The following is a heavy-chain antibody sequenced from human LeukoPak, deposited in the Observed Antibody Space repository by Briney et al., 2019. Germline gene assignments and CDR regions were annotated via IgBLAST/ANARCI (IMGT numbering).Heavy chain of an antibody. V-gene: IGHV3-23*01. CDR1: GFTFSSSA. Sequence: GGSLRLSCAASGFTFSSSAMSWVRQAAGKGLEWVSAIGGSGRSTYYADSVKGRFTISRDNSKNTLYLQMNSLRAEDTALYYCAGGQMFTSGGFEYWGQGALVTVSS. CDR2: IGGSGRST. J-gene: IGHJ4*02. D-gene: IGHD6-19*01. CDR3: AGGQMFTSGGFEY.